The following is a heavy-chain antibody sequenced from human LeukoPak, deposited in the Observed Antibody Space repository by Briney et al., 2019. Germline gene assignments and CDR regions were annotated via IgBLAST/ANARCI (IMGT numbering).Heavy chain of an antibody. V-gene: IGHV4-34*01. CDR1: GGSFSGYY. CDR2: INHSGST. Sequence: SETLSLTCAVYGGSFSGYYWSWIRQPPGKGLEWIGEINHSGSTNYNPSLKSRVTISVDTSKNQFSLKPSSVTAADTAVYYCARGRRAGTAARSYYFDYWGQGTLVTVSS. J-gene: IGHJ4*02. CDR3: ARGRRAGTAARSYYFDY.